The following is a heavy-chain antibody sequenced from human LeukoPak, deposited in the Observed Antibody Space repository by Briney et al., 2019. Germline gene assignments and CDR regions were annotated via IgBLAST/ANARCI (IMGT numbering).Heavy chain of an antibody. Sequence: GGSLRLSCAASGFTFNTYWMTWVRQAPGKGLQLVANIKHDGSEKNYVDSVKGRFTISRDNAKKSLYLQMSSLKGEDTAVYYCATQASYDFWSGLYYFDNWGQGTLVGVSS. J-gene: IGHJ4*02. CDR3: ATQASYDFWSGLYYFDN. D-gene: IGHD3-3*01. V-gene: IGHV3-7*01. CDR1: GFTFNTYW. CDR2: IKHDGSEK.